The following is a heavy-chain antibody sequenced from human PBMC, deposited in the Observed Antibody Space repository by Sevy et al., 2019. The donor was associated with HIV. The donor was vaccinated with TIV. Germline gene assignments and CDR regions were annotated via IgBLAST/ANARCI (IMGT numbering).Heavy chain of an antibody. CDR1: GASITSYY. Sequence: SETLSLTCAVSGASITSYYWNWIRQSPGKGLEWIAYVYHSGTTSYNPSLKSQVSISLDTSRKQFSLTLYSVTAADTAIYYCARVRRRPPVVDSNWYFDAWGRGTLVTVSS. V-gene: IGHV4-59*12. J-gene: IGHJ2*01. CDR3: ARVRRRPPVVDSNWYFDA. D-gene: IGHD3-22*01. CDR2: VYHSGTT.